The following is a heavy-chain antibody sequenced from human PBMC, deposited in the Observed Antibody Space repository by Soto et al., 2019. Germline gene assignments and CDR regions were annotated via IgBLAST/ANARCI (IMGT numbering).Heavy chain of an antibody. CDR1: GGTFSSYA. D-gene: IGHD2-15*01. Sequence: SVKVSCKASGGTFSSYAISWVRQAPGQGLEWMGGIIPIFGTANYAQKFQGRVTITADESTSTAYMELSSLRSEDTAVYYCASNDCSGGSCYSYYYGMDVWGQGTTVTVSS. CDR2: IIPIFGTA. J-gene: IGHJ6*02. CDR3: ASNDCSGGSCYSYYYGMDV. V-gene: IGHV1-69*13.